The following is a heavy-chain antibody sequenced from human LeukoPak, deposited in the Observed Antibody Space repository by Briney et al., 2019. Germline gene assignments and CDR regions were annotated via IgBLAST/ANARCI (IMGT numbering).Heavy chain of an antibody. CDR3: ARHDVVVTAANFDY. D-gene: IGHD2-21*02. CDR2: IYYSGST. CDR1: GGSISSSSYY. J-gene: IGHJ4*02. Sequence: SETLSLTCTVSGGSISSSSYYWGWIRQPPGKGLEWTGSIYYSGSTYYNPSLKSRVTISVDTSKNQFSLKLSSVTAADTAVYYCARHDVVVTAANFDYWGQGTLVTVSS. V-gene: IGHV4-39*01.